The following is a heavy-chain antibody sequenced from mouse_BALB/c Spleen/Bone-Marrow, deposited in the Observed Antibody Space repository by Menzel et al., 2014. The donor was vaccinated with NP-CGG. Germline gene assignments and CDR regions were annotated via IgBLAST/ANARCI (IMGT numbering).Heavy chain of an antibody. V-gene: IGHV1-4*02. J-gene: IGHJ2*01. CDR2: IVPRGGYT. D-gene: IGHD1-2*01. CDR1: GYTFTDYT. CDR3: AREDITTAVFDY. Sequence: VQLQQSASELARPGASVRLSCRASGYTFTDYTMQWVKQRPGQGLEWIGYIVPRGGYTDYNQKFKDKTTLTADKSSSTAYMQLSRLTSEDSAVYYCAREDITTAVFDYWGQGTTLTVSS.